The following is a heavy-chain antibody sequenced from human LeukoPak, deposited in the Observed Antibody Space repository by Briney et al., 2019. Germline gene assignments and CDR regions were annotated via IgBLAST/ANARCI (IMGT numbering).Heavy chain of an antibody. Sequence: HAGGSLRLSCAASGFTFSSYGMHWVRQAPGKGLEWVAFIRYDGSNKYYADSVKGRFTISRDNSKNTLYLQMNSLRAEDTAVYYCAKVPAYYGSGSYYSYYYYVDVWGKRTTVTVSS. D-gene: IGHD3-10*01. J-gene: IGHJ6*03. V-gene: IGHV3-30*02. CDR1: GFTFSSYG. CDR2: IRYDGSNK. CDR3: AKVPAYYGSGSYYSYYYYVDV.